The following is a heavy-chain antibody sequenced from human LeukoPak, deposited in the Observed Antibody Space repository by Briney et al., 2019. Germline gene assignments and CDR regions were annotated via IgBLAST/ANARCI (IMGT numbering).Heavy chain of an antibody. CDR3: SRDYSTYFYGDSTQYPFDI. CDR2: ILKDGSIT. V-gene: IGHV3-30-3*01. J-gene: IGHJ4*02. Sequence: GVSLRLSCAASGFTFSSYSMHWVRQAPGKGLEWVAVILKDGSITSYADSVRGRFTVSRDSSKDVVSLQMSSLRTEDTALYYCSRDYSTYFYGDSTQYPFDIWGQGTLVTVST. D-gene: IGHD2-21*02. CDR1: GFTFSSYS.